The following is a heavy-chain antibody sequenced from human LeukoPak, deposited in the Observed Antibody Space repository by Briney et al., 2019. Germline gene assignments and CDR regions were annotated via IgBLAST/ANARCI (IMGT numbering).Heavy chain of an antibody. D-gene: IGHD2-2*01. J-gene: IGHJ4*02. CDR2: IHYTGST. V-gene: IGHV4-59*12. CDR1: GGSISGYY. Sequence: NPSETLSLTCTVSGGSISGYYWGWIRQPPGKGLQFIGYIHYTGSTNYNPSLESRVTLSVDTSKNQFSLKLRSVTAADTAVYYCARLSKDTVVLPAAMAHYFDYWGQGTLVTVSS. CDR3: ARLSKDTVVLPAAMAHYFDY.